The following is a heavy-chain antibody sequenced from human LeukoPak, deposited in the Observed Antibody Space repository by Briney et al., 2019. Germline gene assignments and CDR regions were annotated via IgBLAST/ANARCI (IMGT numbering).Heavy chain of an antibody. V-gene: IGHV3-74*01. CDR3: ARSIGYGES. CDR1: GFTFSTSW. D-gene: IGHD3-10*01. Sequence: AGGSLRLSCAASGFTFSTSWMHWVRQAAGKGLEWVSHVSTGGSTTAYADSVKGRFTISRDNAKNTVYLQMNSLRAEDTAVYYCARSIGYGESWGQGTLVTVSS. J-gene: IGHJ5*02. CDR2: VSTGGSTT.